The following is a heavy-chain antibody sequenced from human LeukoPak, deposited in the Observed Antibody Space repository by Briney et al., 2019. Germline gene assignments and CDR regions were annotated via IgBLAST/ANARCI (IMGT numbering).Heavy chain of an antibody. D-gene: IGHD3-3*01. CDR1: GGSISSGGYY. CDR3: ARDHRSGYFGFDY. CDR2: IYYSGST. V-gene: IGHV4-31*03. J-gene: IGHJ4*02. Sequence: SQTLSLTSTVSGGSISSGGYYWIWIRQHPGKGLEWIGYIYYSGSTYYHPSLKSRVTISVDTSKNQFSLKLSSVTAADTAVYYCARDHRSGYFGFDYWGQGTLVTVSS.